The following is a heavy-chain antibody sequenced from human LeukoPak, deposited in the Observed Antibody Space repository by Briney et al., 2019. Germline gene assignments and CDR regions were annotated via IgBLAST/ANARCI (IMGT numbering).Heavy chain of an antibody. J-gene: IGHJ3*02. CDR2: IYYSGST. CDR3: ARYLRYQLLSAFDI. CDR1: SGSISSGGNY. Sequence: SETLSLTCTVSSGSISSGGNYWSRIRQHPGKGLEWIGYIYYSGSTYYNPSLKSRVTISVDTSKNQFSLKLSSVTAADTAVYYCARYLRYQLLSAFDIWGQGTMVTVSS. D-gene: IGHD2-2*01. V-gene: IGHV4-31*03.